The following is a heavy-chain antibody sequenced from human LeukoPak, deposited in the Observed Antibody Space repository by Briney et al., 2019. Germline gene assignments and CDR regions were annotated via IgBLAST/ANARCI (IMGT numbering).Heavy chain of an antibody. D-gene: IGHD3-10*02. CDR1: GFTLSSYE. Sequence: GGSLRLSCTASGFTLSSYEMTWIRQAPGKGLEWVSSIDYSGDTTYYADSVKGRFTISRDNAKNSLYLQMNSLRAEDTAVYYCAELGITMIGGVWGKGTTVTISS. V-gene: IGHV3-48*03. CDR3: AELGITMIGGV. CDR2: IDYSGDTT. J-gene: IGHJ6*04.